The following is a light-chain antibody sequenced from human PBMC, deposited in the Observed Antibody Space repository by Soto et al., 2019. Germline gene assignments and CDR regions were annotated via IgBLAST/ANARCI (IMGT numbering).Light chain of an antibody. CDR1: SSDIGTYNS. Sequence: QSALTQPASVSGSPGQSITISCTGTSSDIGTYNSVSWYQQHAGKVPKLMIYDVTNRPSGVSDRFSGSKSGNTASLTISGLQAEDEAAYYCTSYTTSSTLVFGGGTKLTVL. V-gene: IGLV2-14*01. CDR2: DVT. CDR3: TSYTTSSTLV. J-gene: IGLJ2*01.